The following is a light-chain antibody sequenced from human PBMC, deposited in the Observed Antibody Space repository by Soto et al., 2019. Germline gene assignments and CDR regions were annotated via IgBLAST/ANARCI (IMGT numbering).Light chain of an antibody. Sequence: QSALTQPASVSGSPGQSITISCTGTSSDVGSYNLVSWYQQHPGKAPKLMIYEGSKRPSGVSNRFSGSKSGNTASLTISGRQVENGADYYARSYAGSTPLFFGGGT. CDR3: RSYAGSTPLF. J-gene: IGLJ2*01. CDR1: SSDVGSYNL. V-gene: IGLV2-23*01. CDR2: EGS.